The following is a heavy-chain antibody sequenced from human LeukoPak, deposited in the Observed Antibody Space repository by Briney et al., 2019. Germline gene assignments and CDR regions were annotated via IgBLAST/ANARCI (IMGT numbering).Heavy chain of an antibody. J-gene: IGHJ5*02. Sequence: SETVSLTCTVSGGSISSYYLSWIRQPPGKGLEWIGYIYTSWSTNYNPSLKTRVTISVVPYKSQFAVKLTSVPAADTAVYCCARCGSPWDIHGNWLHPWGRETVVTVPS. CDR2: IYTSWST. D-gene: IGHD6-6*01. CDR1: GGSISSYY. CDR3: ARCGSPWDIHGNWLHP. V-gene: IGHV4-4*09.